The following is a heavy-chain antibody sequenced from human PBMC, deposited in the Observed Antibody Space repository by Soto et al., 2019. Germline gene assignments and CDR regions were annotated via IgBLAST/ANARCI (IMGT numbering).Heavy chain of an antibody. CDR1: GGTFSSYA. V-gene: IGHV1-69*13. CDR3: ARDRPRGEAAAGSWFDP. Sequence: ASVKVSCKASGGTFSSYAISWVRQAPGQGLEWMGGIIPIFGTANYAQKFQGRVTITADESTSTAYMELSSLRSEDTAVYYCARDRPRGEAAAGSWFDPWGQGTLVTVSS. D-gene: IGHD6-13*01. J-gene: IGHJ5*02. CDR2: IIPIFGTA.